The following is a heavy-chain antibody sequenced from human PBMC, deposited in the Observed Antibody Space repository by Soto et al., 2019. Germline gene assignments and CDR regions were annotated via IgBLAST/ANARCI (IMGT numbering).Heavy chain of an antibody. CDR3: ARGGYYYGSGSYGNYYYCYYMDV. CDR2: INSDGSST. J-gene: IGHJ6*03. Sequence: GGSLRLSCAASGFTFSSYWMHWVRQAPGKGLVWVSRINSDGSSTSYADSVKGRFTISRDNAKNTLYLQMNSLRAEDTAVYYCARGGYYYGSGSYGNYYYCYYMDVWGKGTTVTVSS. D-gene: IGHD3-10*01. V-gene: IGHV3-74*01. CDR1: GFTFSSYW.